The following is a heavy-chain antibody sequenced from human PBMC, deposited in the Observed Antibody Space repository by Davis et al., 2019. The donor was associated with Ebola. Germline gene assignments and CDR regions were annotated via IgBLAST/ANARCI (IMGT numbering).Heavy chain of an antibody. CDR1: GFTFNNYN. V-gene: IGHV3-48*04. CDR2: ISRSSRTM. J-gene: IGHJ5*02. D-gene: IGHD4-17*01. Sequence: GESLKTPCTASGFTFNNYNMNWVRQAPGKGLEWVSYISRSSRTMYYSDSVRGRFTISRDNAKNSLYLQMNSLTAEDTAVYYCARENPTTVKVFDPWGQGTLVTVSS. CDR3: ARENPTTVKVFDP.